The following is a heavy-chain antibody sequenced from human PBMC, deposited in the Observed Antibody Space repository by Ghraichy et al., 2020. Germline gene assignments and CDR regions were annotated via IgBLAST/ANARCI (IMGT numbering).Heavy chain of an antibody. V-gene: IGHV1-69*13. J-gene: IGHJ3*02. CDR3: ARDHRRIFGVVIDRPDAFDI. Sequence: SVKVSCKASGAPFSSYAISWVRQAPGQGLEWMGGIIPIFGTANYAQKFQGRVTITADESTSTAYMELSSLRSEDTAVYYCARDHRRIFGVVIDRPDAFDIWGQGTMVTVSS. D-gene: IGHD3-3*01. CDR2: IIPIFGTA. CDR1: GAPFSSYA.